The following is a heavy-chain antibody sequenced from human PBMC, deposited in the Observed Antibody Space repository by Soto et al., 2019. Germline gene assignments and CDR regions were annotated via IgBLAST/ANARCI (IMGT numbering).Heavy chain of an antibody. Sequence: ASVKVSCKVSGSTFTSNGIGWVRQAPGQGLEWMGWISTYNENMDSAPQLQGRLTMTTDTSTTTAYMELTNLKSEDTAVYYCAYVGGYSTGDYSFDVWGQGTPVTVSS. V-gene: IGHV1-18*04. CDR3: AYVGGYSTGDYSFDV. CDR2: ISTYNENM. D-gene: IGHD5-18*01. CDR1: GSTFTSNG. J-gene: IGHJ4*02.